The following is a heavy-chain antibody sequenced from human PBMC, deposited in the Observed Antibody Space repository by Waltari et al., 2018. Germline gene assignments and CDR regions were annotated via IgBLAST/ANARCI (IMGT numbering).Heavy chain of an antibody. D-gene: IGHD4-17*01. V-gene: IGHV4-34*01. Sequence: QVQLQQWGAGLLKPPETLSLTCAAYGGSFRDYSWSWVRQPPGKGLEWIGPINPSGVTNYNPSLKSRVTISVDTSKNQFSLRLSSVTAADTAVYYCVRAFMVTTFSALRYHDYYGMDVWGQGTAVTVSS. CDR2: INPSGVT. CDR3: VRAFMVTTFSALRYHDYYGMDV. J-gene: IGHJ6*02. CDR1: GGSFRDYS.